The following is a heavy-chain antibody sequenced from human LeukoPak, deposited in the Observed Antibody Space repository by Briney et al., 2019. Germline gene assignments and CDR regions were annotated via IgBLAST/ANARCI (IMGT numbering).Heavy chain of an antibody. CDR3: ARERRMGIAARPVWYFDY. D-gene: IGHD6-6*01. V-gene: IGHV3-11*04. J-gene: IGHJ4*02. CDR1: GFTFSDYY. Sequence: SGGSLRLSCAASGFTFSDYYMSWIRQAPGKGLEWVSYISSSGSTIYYADSVKGRFTISRDNAKNSLYLQMNSLRAEDTAVYYCARERRMGIAARPVWYFDYWGQGTLVTVSS. CDR2: ISSSGSTI.